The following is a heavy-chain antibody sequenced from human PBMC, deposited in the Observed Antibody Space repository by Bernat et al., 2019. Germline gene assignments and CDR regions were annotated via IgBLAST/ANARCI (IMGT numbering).Heavy chain of an antibody. CDR1: GFTFSSYS. J-gene: IGHJ5*02. V-gene: IGHV3-21*01. Sequence: VRLAESGGGVVQSGRSLRLSCAASGFTFSSYSMNWVRQAPGKGLEWVSSISSSSSYIYYADSVKGRFTISRDNAKNSLYLQMNSLRAEDTAVYYCARGTTYYYGSGSRKDWFDPWGQGTLVTVSS. CDR2: ISSSSSYI. CDR3: ARGTTYYYGSGSRKDWFDP. D-gene: IGHD3-10*01.